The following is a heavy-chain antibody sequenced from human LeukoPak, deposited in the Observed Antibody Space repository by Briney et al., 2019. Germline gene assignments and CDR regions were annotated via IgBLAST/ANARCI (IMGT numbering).Heavy chain of an antibody. CDR2: LYPGDSDT. Sequence: GESLKISCKGSGYTFTSYWIAWVRQMPGKGLEWMGILYPGDSDTRYSPSFQGQVTISADKSISTAYLQWSSLKASDTAMYYCARRSPYTSCWYYFDYWGQGSLVTVSS. CDR1: GYTFTSYW. D-gene: IGHD6-19*01. V-gene: IGHV5-51*01. CDR3: ARRSPYTSCWYYFDY. J-gene: IGHJ4*02.